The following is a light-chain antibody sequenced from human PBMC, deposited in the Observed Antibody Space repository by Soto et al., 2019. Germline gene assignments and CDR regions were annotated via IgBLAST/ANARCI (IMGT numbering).Light chain of an antibody. CDR1: QSVFYSSNNQDY. CDR2: WAS. J-gene: IGKJ1*01. CDR3: QQYYSTPPT. Sequence: DIVMTQSPDSLAVSLGERATINCQSSQSVFYSSNNQDYLTWYQQQPGQPPSLLICWASTQESGAPDRFVGSGPATASALISSSLQPEDVAVSYCQQYYSTPPTLGQGTKVYLK. V-gene: IGKV4-1*01.